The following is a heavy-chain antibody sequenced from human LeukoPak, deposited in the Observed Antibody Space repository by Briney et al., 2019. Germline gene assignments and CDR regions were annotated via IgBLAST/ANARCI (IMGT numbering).Heavy chain of an antibody. CDR3: ARGNFGYSYGYFDY. J-gene: IGHJ4*02. CDR1: GGSISSYH. CDR2: INHSGST. V-gene: IGHV4-34*01. Sequence: PSETLSLTCTVSGGSISSYHWSWIRQPPGKGLEWIGEINHSGSTNYNPSLKSRVTISVDTSKNQFSLKLSSVTAADTAVYYCARGNFGYSYGYFDYWGQGTLVTVSS. D-gene: IGHD5-18*01.